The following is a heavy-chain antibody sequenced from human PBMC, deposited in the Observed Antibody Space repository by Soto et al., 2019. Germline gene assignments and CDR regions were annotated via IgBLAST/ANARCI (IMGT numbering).Heavy chain of an antibody. Sequence: PSQTLSLTCAISGDSVSSNSAAWNWIRQSPSRGLEWLGRTYYRSKWYNDYAVSVKSRITINPDTSKNQFSLQLNSVTPEDTAVYYCARDAVAGNGLWDYFGPWGQGTLVTVSS. D-gene: IGHD6-19*01. CDR1: GDSVSSNSAA. CDR2: TYYRSKWYN. J-gene: IGHJ5*02. CDR3: ARDAVAGNGLWDYFGP. V-gene: IGHV6-1*01.